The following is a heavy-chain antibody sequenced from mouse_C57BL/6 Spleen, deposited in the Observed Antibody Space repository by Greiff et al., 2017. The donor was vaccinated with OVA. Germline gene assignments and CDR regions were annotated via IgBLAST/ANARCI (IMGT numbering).Heavy chain of an antibody. CDR1: GYAFSSSW. CDR3: ARPLYYGSSGYFDY. J-gene: IGHJ2*01. V-gene: IGHV1-82*01. D-gene: IGHD1-1*01. Sequence: VQLQQSGPELVKPGASVKISCKASGYAFSSSWMNWVKQRPGKGLEWIGRIYPGDGDTNYNGKFKGKATLTADKSSSTAYMQLSSLTSEDSAVYFCARPLYYGSSGYFDYWGQGTTLTVSS. CDR2: IYPGDGDT.